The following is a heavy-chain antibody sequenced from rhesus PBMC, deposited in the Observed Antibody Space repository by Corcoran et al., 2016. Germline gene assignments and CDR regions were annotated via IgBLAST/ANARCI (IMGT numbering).Heavy chain of an antibody. CDR3: TRFDV. Sequence: EVQRVESGGGLVQPGGSVRLSWAGPGVTLRAFGLHWVRQAPGKGLEWVAVISSDGSNKYFADSVKDRFTISRDNSNNILYLQMNNLKLEDTAVYYCTRFDVWGPGVRVTVSS. CDR2: ISSDGSNK. V-gene: IGHV3-54*02. CDR1: GVTLRAFG. J-gene: IGHJ5-1*01.